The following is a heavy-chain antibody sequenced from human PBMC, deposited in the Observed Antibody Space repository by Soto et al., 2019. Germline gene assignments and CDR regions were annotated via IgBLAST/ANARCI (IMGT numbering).Heavy chain of an antibody. CDR2: VYYSGGT. V-gene: IGHV4-39*01. Sequence: SEPLSLTCXVAGFSVNRGDYYWAWMRQPPGKGLEWIGSVYYSGGTHQNPSQSRFIISIDTAKNQISLRLKSVTAADTAVYYCARHFRSYSGGYHWFGPWGQGTLVTVSS. D-gene: IGHD3-22*01. J-gene: IGHJ5*02. CDR3: ARHFRSYSGGYHWFGP. CDR1: GFSVNRGDYY.